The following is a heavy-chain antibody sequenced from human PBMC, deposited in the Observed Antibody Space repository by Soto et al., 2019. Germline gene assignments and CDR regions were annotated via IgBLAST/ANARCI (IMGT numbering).Heavy chain of an antibody. CDR3: AKGNDFWSGYYTNYGMDV. D-gene: IGHD3-3*01. J-gene: IGHJ6*02. V-gene: IGHV3-23*01. CDR1: GFTFSSYS. CDR2: FRTSGDGGTT. Sequence: GSLRLSCAASGFTFSSYSMSWVRQAPGKGLEWVSGFRTSGDGGTTYYADSVKGRFTISRDNSKNTLYLQMNSLRAEDTAVYYCAKGNDFWSGYYTNYGMDVWGQGTTVTVSS.